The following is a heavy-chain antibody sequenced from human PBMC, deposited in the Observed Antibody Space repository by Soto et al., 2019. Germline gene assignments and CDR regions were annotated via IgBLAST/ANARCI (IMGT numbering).Heavy chain of an antibody. CDR3: AKFNYGELLLEGYYGMDV. D-gene: IGHD4-17*01. CDR1: GGTFSSYA. CDR2: IIPIFGTA. Sequence: QVQLVQSGAEVKKPGSSVKVSCKASGGTFSSYAISWVRQAPGQGLEWMGGIIPIFGTANYAQKFQGRVTITADESTSTAYMELSSLRSEDTAVYYCAKFNYGELLLEGYYGMDVWGQGTTVTVSS. J-gene: IGHJ6*02. V-gene: IGHV1-69*01.